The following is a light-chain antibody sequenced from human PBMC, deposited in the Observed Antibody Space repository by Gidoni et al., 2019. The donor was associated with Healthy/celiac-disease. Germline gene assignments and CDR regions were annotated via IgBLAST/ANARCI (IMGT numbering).Light chain of an antibody. J-gene: IGKJ4*01. CDR1: QSVSSSY. CDR3: QQYGSSPLT. V-gene: IGKV3-20*01. Sequence: DIVLTQSPATLSLSPGERATLSCRASQSVSSSYLAWYQQKPGQAPRLLIDGASSRATGIPDRFSGSGSGTDFTLTISRLEPEDFAVYYCQQYGSSPLTFGGGTKVEIK. CDR2: GAS.